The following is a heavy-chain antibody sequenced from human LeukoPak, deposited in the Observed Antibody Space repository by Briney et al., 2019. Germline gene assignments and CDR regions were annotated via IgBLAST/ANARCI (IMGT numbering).Heavy chain of an antibody. V-gene: IGHV4-38-2*01. Sequence: SETLSLTCAVSAYSISSDYYWVWIRQPPGKGLEWIGSIYYSGSTYYNPSLKSRVTISVDTSKNQFSLKLSSVTAADTAVYYCARAQGQWLTQFDYWGQGTLVTVSS. CDR2: IYYSGST. CDR3: ARAQGQWLTQFDY. CDR1: AYSISSDYY. J-gene: IGHJ4*02. D-gene: IGHD6-19*01.